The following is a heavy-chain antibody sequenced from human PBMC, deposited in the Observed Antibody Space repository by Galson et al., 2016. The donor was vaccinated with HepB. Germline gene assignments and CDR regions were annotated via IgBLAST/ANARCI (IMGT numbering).Heavy chain of an antibody. V-gene: IGHV3-9*01. J-gene: IGHJ4*02. CDR3: VRATRRPHGSGTGGDY. CDR2: ISWNSGTV. Sequence: SLRLSCAGSGFRFEDYAMHWVRQVPGKGPEWVSGISWNSGTVGYADSVKGRLSISRDNAKNSLYLQMNSLRVEDAAFYYCVRATRRPHGSGTGGDYWGQGTLVTVSS. CDR1: GFRFEDYA. D-gene: IGHD3-10*01.